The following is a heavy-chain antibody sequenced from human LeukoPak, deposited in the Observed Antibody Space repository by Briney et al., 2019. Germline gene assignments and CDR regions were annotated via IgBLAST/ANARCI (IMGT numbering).Heavy chain of an antibody. V-gene: IGHV3-7*04. CDR2: IDQDGSAE. D-gene: IGHD5-18*01. CDR3: ARADSYGSILDY. Sequence: GGSLRLSCAASGFTFSNYWMSWVHQSPGRGLEWVANIDQDGSAEYYVDSVGGRFTVSRDNAKNSLYLQIDSLRAEDTAVYYCARADSYGSILDYWGRGTLVTVSS. CDR1: GFTFSNYW. J-gene: IGHJ4*02.